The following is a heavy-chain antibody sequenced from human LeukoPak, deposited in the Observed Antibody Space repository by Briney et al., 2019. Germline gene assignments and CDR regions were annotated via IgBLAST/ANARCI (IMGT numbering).Heavy chain of an antibody. CDR1: GYTFTSYY. Sequence: GASVKVSCKASGYTFTSYYMHWVRQAPGQGLEWMGWLSAYNGNTHYAQRLQGRVTMTTDTSTSTVYMELRSLRSDDTAVYYCAREVDFHFDYWGQGTLVTVSS. J-gene: IGHJ4*02. CDR3: AREVDFHFDY. D-gene: IGHD2-15*01. CDR2: LSAYNGNT. V-gene: IGHV1-18*04.